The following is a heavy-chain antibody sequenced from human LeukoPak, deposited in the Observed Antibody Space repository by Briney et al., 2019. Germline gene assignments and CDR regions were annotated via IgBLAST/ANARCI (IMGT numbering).Heavy chain of an antibody. CDR1: GGSISSGSYY. CDR2: IYTSGST. D-gene: IGHD3-10*01. CDR3: ARDWDGSGSSWFDP. V-gene: IGHV4-61*02. Sequence: SQTLSLTCTVSGGSISSGSYYWSWIRQPDGKGLEWIMRIYTSGSTNYNPSLKSRVTISVDTSKNQFSLKLSSVTAADTAVYYCARDWDGSGSSWFDPWGQGTLVTVSS. J-gene: IGHJ5*02.